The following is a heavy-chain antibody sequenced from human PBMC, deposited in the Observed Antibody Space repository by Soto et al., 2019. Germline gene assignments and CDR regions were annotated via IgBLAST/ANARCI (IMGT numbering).Heavy chain of an antibody. CDR2: IYYSGST. CDR1: GGSISGYY. D-gene: IGHD3-22*01. V-gene: IGHV4-59*01. J-gene: IGHJ4*02. CDR3: ARATYYYDSSGYYGYYFDY. Sequence: QVQLQESGPGLVKPSETLSLTCTVSGGSISGYYWNWIRQPPGKGLEWIGYIYYSGSTNYNPSLMRRVTISVDTSKNHFSLKLSSVTAADTAVYYCARATYYYDSSGYYGYYFDYWGQGTLVTVSS.